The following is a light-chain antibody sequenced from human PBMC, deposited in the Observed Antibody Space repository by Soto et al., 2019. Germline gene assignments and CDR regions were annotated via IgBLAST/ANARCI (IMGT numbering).Light chain of an antibody. CDR3: QQYKTRWT. J-gene: IGKJ1*01. V-gene: IGKV3-15*01. CDR2: GAS. CDR1: QSVSSN. Sequence: EIVMTQSPATLSVSPGERSTLSCRASQSVSSNLAWYLPKPGQAPRLLIYGASTRATGIPAKFSGGGSGTEFTLTISSLQSEDFAIYYCQQYKTRWTFGQGTQVDIK.